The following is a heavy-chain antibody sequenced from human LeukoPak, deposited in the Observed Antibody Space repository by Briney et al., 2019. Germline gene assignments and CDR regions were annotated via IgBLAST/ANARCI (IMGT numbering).Heavy chain of an antibody. D-gene: IGHD4-17*01. Sequence: SETLSLTCTVSGGPIRSYYWSWIRQSPGKGLEWIGYVYYSGSTNYNPSLKSRVTTSVDTSKSQFSLKLNSVTAADTAVYYCARIPVPTVTTIYYYMDVWGKGTTVTVSS. J-gene: IGHJ6*03. CDR3: ARIPVPTVTTIYYYMDV. V-gene: IGHV4-59*01. CDR2: VYYSGST. CDR1: GGPIRSYY.